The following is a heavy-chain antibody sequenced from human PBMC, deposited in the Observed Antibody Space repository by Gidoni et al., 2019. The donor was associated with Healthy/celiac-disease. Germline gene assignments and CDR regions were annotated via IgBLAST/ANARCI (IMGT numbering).Heavy chain of an antibody. CDR1: GFSLSTSGVG. Sequence: QITLKESGPTLVKPTQTLTLTCTFSGFSLSTSGVGLGWIRQSPGKALEWLALIYWDDDERYSPSLKNRLTITKDTSKNQVVLTMTDMDPVDTATYFCALPTQAAKVPIFDEWGQGTLVXVSS. CDR3: ALPTQAAKVPIFDE. V-gene: IGHV2-5*02. D-gene: IGHD6-25*01. CDR2: IYWDDDE. J-gene: IGHJ4*02.